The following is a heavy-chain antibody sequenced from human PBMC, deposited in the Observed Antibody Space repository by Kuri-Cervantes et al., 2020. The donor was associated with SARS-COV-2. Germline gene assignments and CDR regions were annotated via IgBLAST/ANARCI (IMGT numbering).Heavy chain of an antibody. CDR3: ARDPHITLIRGAYFDL. V-gene: IGHV3-30*03. J-gene: IGHJ2*01. CDR1: GFTFSSFG. D-gene: IGHD3-10*01. CDR2: ISYDGSSK. Sequence: GESLKISCAASGFTFSSFGMHWVRQAPGKGLEWVAVISYDGSSKWYADSVKGRFTISRDNSKNTLYLQMNSLRAEDTAVYYCARDPHITLIRGAYFDLWGRGTLVTVSS.